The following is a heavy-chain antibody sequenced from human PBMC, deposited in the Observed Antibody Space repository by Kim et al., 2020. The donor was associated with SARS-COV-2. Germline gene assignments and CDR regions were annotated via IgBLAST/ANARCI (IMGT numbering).Heavy chain of an antibody. Sequence: SETLSLTCTVSGGSISSGGYYWSWIRQHPGKGLEWIGYIYYSGSTYYNPSLKSRVTISVDTSKNQFSLKLSSVTAADTAVYYCASQDLWFGEQWGYGMDVWGQGTTVTVSS. CDR3: ASQDLWFGEQWGYGMDV. CDR1: GGSISSGGYY. J-gene: IGHJ6*02. V-gene: IGHV4-31*03. D-gene: IGHD3-10*01. CDR2: IYYSGST.